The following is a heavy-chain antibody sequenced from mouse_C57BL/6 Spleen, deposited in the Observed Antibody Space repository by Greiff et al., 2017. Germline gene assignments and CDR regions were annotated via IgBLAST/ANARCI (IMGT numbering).Heavy chain of an antibody. CDR2: ISYDGSN. CDR1: GYSITSGYY. J-gene: IGHJ3*01. CDR3: SRGYYGSRGGFAY. V-gene: IGHV3-6*01. D-gene: IGHD1-1*01. Sequence: VQLQQSGPGLVKPSQSLSLSCSVTGYSITSGYYWNWIRQFPGNKLEWMGYISYDGSNNYNPSLKNRIALTRDTSKNQFFLKLNPLTTEDTATYYCSRGYYGSRGGFAYWGQGTLVTVSA.